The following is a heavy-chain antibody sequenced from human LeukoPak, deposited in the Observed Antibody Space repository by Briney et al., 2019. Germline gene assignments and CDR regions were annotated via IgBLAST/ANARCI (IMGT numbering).Heavy chain of an antibody. CDR1: GFTFSTYW. Sequence: QTGGSLRLSCVASGFTFSTYWITWVRQAPGKGLEWVANIKQDGSEKYYVDSVKGRFTISRDNAKNSLYLQMNSLRAEDTAVYYCARALRRYGSAPELGGWGQGTLVTVSS. CDR2: IKQDGSEK. D-gene: IGHD3-10*01. CDR3: ARALRRYGSAPELGG. V-gene: IGHV3-7*01. J-gene: IGHJ4*02.